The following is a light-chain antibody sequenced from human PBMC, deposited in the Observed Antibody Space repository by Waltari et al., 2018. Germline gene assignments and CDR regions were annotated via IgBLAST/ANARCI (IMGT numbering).Light chain of an antibody. V-gene: IGKV1-16*02. J-gene: IGKJ4*01. Sequence: DIQMTQSPSSVSASVGDRVTITCRASQAIVNHLAWYQHKPGKAPKSLIYGASSLQCGVPSKFSGSGSGTEFTLTINSLQPEDLATYYCQQYNSYPLTFGGGTKVEIK. CDR1: QAIVNH. CDR3: QQYNSYPLT. CDR2: GAS.